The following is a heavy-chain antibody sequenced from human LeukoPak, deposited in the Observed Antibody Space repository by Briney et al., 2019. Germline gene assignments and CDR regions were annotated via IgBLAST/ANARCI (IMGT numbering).Heavy chain of an antibody. Sequence: PGGSPRLSCAASRFTFSIYAMSWVRQAPGKGLEWVSAISGSGGSTYYADSVKGRFTISRDNSKNTLYLQMNSLRAEDTAVYYCARYPYQSYYFDYWGQGTLVTVSS. D-gene: IGHD2-2*02. CDR1: RFTFSIYA. CDR3: ARYPYQSYYFDY. V-gene: IGHV3-23*01. CDR2: ISGSGGST. J-gene: IGHJ4*02.